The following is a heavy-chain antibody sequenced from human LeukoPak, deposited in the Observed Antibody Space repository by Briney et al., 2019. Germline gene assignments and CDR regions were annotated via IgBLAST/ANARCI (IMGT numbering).Heavy chain of an antibody. J-gene: IGHJ3*02. Sequence: GASVKVSCKASGGTFSSYAISWVRQAPGQGLEWMGRIIPILGIANYAQKFQGRVTITADKSTSTAYMELSSLRSEDTAVYYCARGRDSSGCPDAFDIWGQGTIVTVSS. D-gene: IGHD3-22*01. CDR1: GGTFSSYA. CDR3: ARGRDSSGCPDAFDI. CDR2: IIPILGIA. V-gene: IGHV1-69*04.